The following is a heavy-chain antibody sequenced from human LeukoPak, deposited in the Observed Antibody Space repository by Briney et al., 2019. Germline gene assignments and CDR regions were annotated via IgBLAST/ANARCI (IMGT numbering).Heavy chain of an antibody. CDR2: ISYDGSNN. Sequence: GRCLRLSCAASGFTFSNYGIHSVRHAPGKGLELVAVISYDGSNNYYADSVKGRFTNSRDNSKNTLYLQMNSLRAEDTAVYYCVEGQPGGTQLPSWAPYYFDYWGQGTLVTVSS. CDR1: GFTFSNYG. J-gene: IGHJ4*02. CDR3: VEGQPGGTQLPSWAPYYFDY. V-gene: IGHV3-30*18. D-gene: IGHD5-18*01.